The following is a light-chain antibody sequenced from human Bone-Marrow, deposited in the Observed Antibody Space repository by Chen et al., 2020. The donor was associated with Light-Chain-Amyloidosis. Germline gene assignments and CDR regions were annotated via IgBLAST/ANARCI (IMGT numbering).Light chain of an antibody. V-gene: IGLV3-25*03. J-gene: IGLJ2*01. CDR1: DLPTKY. CDR2: RDT. CDR3: QTADRSGTYEVI. Sequence: SYELTQPPSVSVSPVQTSRNSCSGDDLPTKYAYWYQQKPGQAPVLVIDRDTERPAGIAERLSGSRSGTTATLTISGVQAEDEADYHCQTADRSGTYEVIFGGGTKLTVL.